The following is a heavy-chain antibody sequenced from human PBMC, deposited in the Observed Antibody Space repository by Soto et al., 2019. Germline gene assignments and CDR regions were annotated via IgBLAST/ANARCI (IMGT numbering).Heavy chain of an antibody. D-gene: IGHD4-17*01. CDR1: GFTFNTYN. J-gene: IGHJ6*02. V-gene: IGHV3-21*01. CDR3: TRGSVTTSTNPVYYKYDIGI. CDR2: ISSSSAYI. Sequence: PGGSLILSCAATGFTFNTYNMNWVRQAPGKGLEWVSSISSSSAYIYYADSVKGRFTISRDNAKNSLFLRMSSLRAEDTAVYFCTRGSVTTSTNPVYYKYDIGIWGRGCRVTV.